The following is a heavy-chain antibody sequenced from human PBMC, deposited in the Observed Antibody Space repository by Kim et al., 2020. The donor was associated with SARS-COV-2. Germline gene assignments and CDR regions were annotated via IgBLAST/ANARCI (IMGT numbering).Heavy chain of an antibody. CDR1: GFTFSSYA. D-gene: IGHD6-19*01. Sequence: GGSLRLSCAASGFTFSSYAMSWVRQAPGKGLEWVSAISGNAGSTYYADSVKGRFTISRDNSKNTLYLQMNSLRAEDTAVYYCAKDSSGWPNGWFDSWGQGTLATGSA. V-gene: IGHV3-23*01. CDR2: ISGNAGST. J-gene: IGHJ5*01. CDR3: AKDSSGWPNGWFDS.